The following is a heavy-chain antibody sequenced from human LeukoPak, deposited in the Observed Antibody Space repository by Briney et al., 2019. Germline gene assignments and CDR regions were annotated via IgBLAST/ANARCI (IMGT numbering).Heavy chain of an antibody. V-gene: IGHV2-5*01. CDR2: IYWNDDK. CDR1: GFSLNTSGVG. J-gene: IGHJ4*02. Sequence: SGPTLVNPTQTLTLTCTSSGFSLNTSGVGVGWIRQPPGKALEWLALIYWNDDKRYSPSLKSRPTITRDTSKNQVVLTMTNMDPVDTATYYCTHFVRVTTHFDCWGQGTLVTVSS. D-gene: IGHD2-21*02. CDR3: THFVRVTTHFDC.